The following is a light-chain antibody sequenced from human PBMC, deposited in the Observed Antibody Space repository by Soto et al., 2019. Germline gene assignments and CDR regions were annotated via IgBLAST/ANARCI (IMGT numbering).Light chain of an antibody. Sequence: QSALTQPGSVSGSPGQSVTISCTGTSSDVDGYDYVSWYQQYPGKAPKLMIYDVSKRPSGVPDRFSGSKSGNTASLTISGLQAEDEADYYCRSYAGSRALFGGGTKVTVL. CDR2: DVS. CDR1: SSDVDGYDY. J-gene: IGLJ2*01. CDR3: RSYAGSRAL. V-gene: IGLV2-11*01.